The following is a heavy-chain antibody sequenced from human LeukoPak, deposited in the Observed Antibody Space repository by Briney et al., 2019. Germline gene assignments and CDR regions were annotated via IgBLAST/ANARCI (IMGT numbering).Heavy chain of an antibody. CDR3: ARYRAFDI. CDR2: IKQDGSEK. J-gene: IGHJ3*02. Sequence: GGSLRLSCAGSGFTFSSYWMSWVRQAPGKGLEWVANIKQDGSEKYYVDSVKGRFTISRDNAKNSLFLQMNSLRVEGTAVYYCARYRAFDIWGQGTVVTVSS. V-gene: IGHV3-7*01. CDR1: GFTFSSYW.